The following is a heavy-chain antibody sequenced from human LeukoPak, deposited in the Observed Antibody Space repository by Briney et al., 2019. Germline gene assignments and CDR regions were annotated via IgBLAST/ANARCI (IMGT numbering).Heavy chain of an antibody. CDR2: INSDGSST. CDR1: GFTFSTSV. Sequence: GGSLRLSCAASGFTFSTSVMHWVRQAPGKGLVWVSRINSDGSSTSYADSVKGRFTISRDNAKNTLYLQMNSLRAEDTAVYYCARAMPYYYYMDVWGKGTTVTVSS. J-gene: IGHJ6*03. CDR3: ARAMPYYYYMDV. V-gene: IGHV3-74*01. D-gene: IGHD2-2*01.